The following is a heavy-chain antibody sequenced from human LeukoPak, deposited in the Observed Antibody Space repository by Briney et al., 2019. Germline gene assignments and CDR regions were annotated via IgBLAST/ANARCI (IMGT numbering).Heavy chain of an antibody. D-gene: IGHD3-22*01. Sequence: DSVKVSCKASGYTFTDYYMHWVRQAPGQGLEWMGWINPNSGGTNYAQKFQGRVTMTRDTSISTAYMELSRLRSDDTAVYYCARGPEYYYDSSGYCLDYWGQGTLVTVSS. CDR2: INPNSGGT. CDR3: ARGPEYYYDSSGYCLDY. V-gene: IGHV1-2*02. J-gene: IGHJ4*02. CDR1: GYTFTDYY.